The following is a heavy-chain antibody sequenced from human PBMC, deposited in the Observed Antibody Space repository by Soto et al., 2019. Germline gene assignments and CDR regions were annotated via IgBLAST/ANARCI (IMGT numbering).Heavy chain of an antibody. Sequence: SVKVSCKASGGTFSSYAISWVRQAPGQGLEWMGGIIPIFGTANYAQKFQGRVTITADESTSTAYMELCSLRSEDTAVYYCARDARTYYYDSSGPRGAFDIWGQGTMVTVSS. CDR3: ARDARTYYYDSSGPRGAFDI. V-gene: IGHV1-69*13. D-gene: IGHD3-22*01. J-gene: IGHJ3*02. CDR1: GGTFSSYA. CDR2: IIPIFGTA.